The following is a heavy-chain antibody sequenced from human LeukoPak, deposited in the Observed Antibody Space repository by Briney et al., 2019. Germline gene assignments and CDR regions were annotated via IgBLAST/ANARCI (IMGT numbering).Heavy chain of an antibody. CDR1: GDSMSGYY. Sequence: KSSETLSLTCTVYGDSMSGYYWSWIRQPPGKGLEWIGYIYFSGSTNYNPSLKSRVSFSVDTSRKQFSLKVSSVTAADTAVYYCARGFGYMDVWGKGTTVTVSS. V-gene: IGHV4-59*12. J-gene: IGHJ6*03. CDR2: IYFSGST. D-gene: IGHD3-10*01. CDR3: ARGFGYMDV.